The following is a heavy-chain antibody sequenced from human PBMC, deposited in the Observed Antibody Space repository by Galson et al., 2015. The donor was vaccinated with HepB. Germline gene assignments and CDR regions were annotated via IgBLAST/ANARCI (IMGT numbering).Heavy chain of an antibody. D-gene: IGHD3-9*01. CDR2: FDPEDGET. CDR1: GYTLTELS. CDR3: ATRDILTGYYRGFDP. Sequence: KVSCKVSGYTLTELSMHWVRQAPGKGLEWMGGFDPEDGETIYAQKFQGRVTMTEDTSTDTAYMELSSLRSEDTAVYYCATRDILTGYYRGFDPWGQGTLVTVSS. J-gene: IGHJ5*02. V-gene: IGHV1-24*01.